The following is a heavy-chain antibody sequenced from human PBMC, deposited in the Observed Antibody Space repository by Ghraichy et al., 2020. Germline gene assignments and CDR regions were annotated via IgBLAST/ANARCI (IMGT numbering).Heavy chain of an antibody. CDR1: GGSISNNNFY. CDR2: IYYSGST. V-gene: IGHV4-39*01. J-gene: IGHJ5*02. Sequence: SETLSLTCTVSGGSISNNNFYWGWIRQPPGKGLEWIASIYYSGSTYHNPSLKSRVTISVDTSKNQFSLKLSSVTAADTAVYYCARLMGLPELELRPWFDPWGQGTLVTVSS. CDR3: ARLMGLPELELRPWFDP. D-gene: IGHD1-7*01.